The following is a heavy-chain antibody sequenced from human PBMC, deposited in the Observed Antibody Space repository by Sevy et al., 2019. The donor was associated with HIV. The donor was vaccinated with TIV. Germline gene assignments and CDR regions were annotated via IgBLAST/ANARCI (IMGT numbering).Heavy chain of an antibody. V-gene: IGHV3-11*01. Sequence: GGSLRLSCAASGFIFGDYYMAWVRQAPGKGLEWISYVSRGGFTIYDADSVEGRFSISRDVAKDSLFLQLNSLRAEDTALYYCARGQLRICQQPDDCWGQGTLVTVSS. CDR3: ARGQLRICQQPDDC. J-gene: IGHJ4*02. D-gene: IGHD1-1*01. CDR2: VSRGGFTI. CDR1: GFIFGDYY.